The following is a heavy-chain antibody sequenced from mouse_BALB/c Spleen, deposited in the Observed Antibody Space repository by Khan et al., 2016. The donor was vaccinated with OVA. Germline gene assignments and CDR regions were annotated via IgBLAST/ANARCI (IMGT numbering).Heavy chain of an antibody. J-gene: IGHJ3*01. D-gene: IGHD2-14*01. CDR1: GYTFTSYT. CDR2: INPSNGYT. Sequence: QVQLKESGAELARPGASVKMSCKASGYTFTSYTIHWIKLRPGQGLEWIGYINPSNGYTNYNLKFKDKATLTADKSSTTAYMQLSSLTSDDSAVYYCGRDGAYHRNDGWFAYWGQGTLVTVSA. V-gene: IGHV1-4*01. CDR3: GRDGAYHRNDGWFAY.